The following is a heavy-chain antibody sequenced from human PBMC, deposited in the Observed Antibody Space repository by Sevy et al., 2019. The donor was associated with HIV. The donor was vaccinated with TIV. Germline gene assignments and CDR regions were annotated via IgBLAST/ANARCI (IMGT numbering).Heavy chain of an antibody. CDR2: ISSGGTII. V-gene: IGHV3-11*01. CDR3: ARARYNYGSFYFDY. J-gene: IGHJ4*02. D-gene: IGHD5-18*01. Sequence: GGSLRLSCAASGFTFSDSYMSWFRQAPWKGLEWVSYISSGGTIIYYADSVKGRFTISRDNAKNSLYLQMNSLRAEDTAVYYCARARYNYGSFYFDYWGQGTLVTVSS. CDR1: GFTFSDSY.